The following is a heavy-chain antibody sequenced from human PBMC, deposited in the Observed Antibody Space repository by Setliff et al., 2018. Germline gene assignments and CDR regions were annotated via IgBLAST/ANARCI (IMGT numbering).Heavy chain of an antibody. D-gene: IGHD1-26*01. CDR2: IIPIFGTA. CDR3: ARDWAPFGSYYPRLPFDF. Sequence: SVKVSCKASGYTFTGYYMHWVRQAPGQGLEWMGRIIPIFGTANYAQKFQGRVTITADKSTSTAYMELNSLRAEDTALYHCARDWAPFGSYYPRLPFDFWGQGTMVTVSS. J-gene: IGHJ3*01. CDR1: GYTFTGYY. V-gene: IGHV1-69*06.